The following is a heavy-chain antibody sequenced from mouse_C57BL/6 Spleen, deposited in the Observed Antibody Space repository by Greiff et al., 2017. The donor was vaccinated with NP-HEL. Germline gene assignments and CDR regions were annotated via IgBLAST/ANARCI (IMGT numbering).Heavy chain of an antibody. J-gene: IGHJ3*01. CDR2: INPSSGYS. CDR3: ARDYYGSSYDWFAY. CDR1: GYTFTSYT. Sequence: QVQLQQSGAELARPGASVKMSCKASGYTFTSYTMHWVKQRPGQGLEWIGYINPSSGYSKYNQKFKDKATLTADKSSSTAYMQLSSLTSEDSAVYYCARDYYGSSYDWFAYWGQGTLVTVSA. D-gene: IGHD1-1*01. V-gene: IGHV1-4*01.